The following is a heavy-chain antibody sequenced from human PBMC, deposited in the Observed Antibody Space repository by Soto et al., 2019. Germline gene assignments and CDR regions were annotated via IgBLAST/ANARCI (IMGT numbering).Heavy chain of an antibody. J-gene: IGHJ4*02. CDR1: GYTFTIYA. CDR3: ARAETGYSSSWYVF. V-gene: IGHV1-8*02. CDR2: MNPNSGNT. D-gene: IGHD6-13*01. Sequence: ASVKDSCKASGYTFTIYAMHWVRQAPGQGLEWMGWMNPNSGNTGYAQKFQGRVTMTRNTSISTAYMELSSLRSEDTAVYYCARAETGYSSSWYVFWGRGTLVTVSS.